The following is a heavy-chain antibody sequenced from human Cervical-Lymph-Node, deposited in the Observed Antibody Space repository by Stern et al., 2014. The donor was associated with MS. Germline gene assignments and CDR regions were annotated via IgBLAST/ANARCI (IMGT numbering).Heavy chain of an antibody. CDR3: AREKSDCSGGSCFSSLDY. J-gene: IGHJ4*02. D-gene: IGHD2-15*01. CDR1: GGTFSTHA. CDR2: IIPILDTT. Sequence: QLVQSGAEVKKPGSSVKVSCKSSGGTFSTHAISWVRQAPGQGLERLGRIIPILDTTDYAQRFQGRLTIDADESTDTAYMELRSLTHDDTAVYYCAREKSDCSGGSCFSSLDYWGQGTLVTVSS. V-gene: IGHV1-69*11.